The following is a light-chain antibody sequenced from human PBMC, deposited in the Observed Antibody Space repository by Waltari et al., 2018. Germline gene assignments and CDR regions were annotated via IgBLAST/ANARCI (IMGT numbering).Light chain of an antibody. Sequence: QSALTQPASVSGSPGQSITITCTGTNNDIGSYNLVLWYQQHPGKAPKVIIFEVNKRPSGVSNRFSGSKSGNTASLTVSGLHPEDEADYYCCSYAGTPRVVFGGGTKLTVL. J-gene: IGLJ2*01. CDR1: NNDIGSYNL. CDR3: CSYAGTPRVV. V-gene: IGLV2-23*02. CDR2: EVN.